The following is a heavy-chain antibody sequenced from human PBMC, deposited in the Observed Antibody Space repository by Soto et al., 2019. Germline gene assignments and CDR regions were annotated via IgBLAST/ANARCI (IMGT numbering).Heavy chain of an antibody. V-gene: IGHV1-69*02. Sequence: SVKVSCKASGGTFSSYTITWVRQAPGQGLEWMGRIIPILGIANYAQKFQGRVTITADKSTSTAYMELSSLRSEDTAVYYCTRSGGGEGTFDYWGQGTLVTVSS. J-gene: IGHJ4*02. CDR2: IIPILGIA. D-gene: IGHD3-16*01. CDR1: GGTFSSYT. CDR3: TRSGGGEGTFDY.